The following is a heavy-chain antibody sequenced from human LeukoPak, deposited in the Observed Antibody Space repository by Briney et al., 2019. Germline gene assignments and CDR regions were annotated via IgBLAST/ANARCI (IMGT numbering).Heavy chain of an antibody. V-gene: IGHV4-61*01. CDR1: GDSVNSGNYY. J-gene: IGHJ2*01. CDR2: IYYSGST. Sequence: SETLSLTCAVSGDSVNSGNYYWSWIRQPPGKGLEWIGYIYYSGSTNYNPSLKSRVTMSVDTSKNQFSLKLSSVTAADTAVYYCASRFYDSSGYTHWYFDLWGRGTLVTVSS. CDR3: ASRFYDSSGYTHWYFDL. D-gene: IGHD3-22*01.